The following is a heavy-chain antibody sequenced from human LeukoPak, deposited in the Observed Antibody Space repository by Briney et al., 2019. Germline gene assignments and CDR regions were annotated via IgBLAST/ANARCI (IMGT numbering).Heavy chain of an antibody. CDR2: ISSSSSTI. CDR3: ATYRQVLLPFES. CDR1: GFTFSSYS. D-gene: IGHD5-18*01. J-gene: IGHJ4*02. Sequence: GGSLRLSCAASGFTFSSYSMNWVRQAPGKGLEWVSYISSSSSTIHYADSVRGRFTISRDNSKSILSLQMNSLRAEDTAIYYCATYRQVLLPFESWGQGTLVTVSS. V-gene: IGHV3-48*01.